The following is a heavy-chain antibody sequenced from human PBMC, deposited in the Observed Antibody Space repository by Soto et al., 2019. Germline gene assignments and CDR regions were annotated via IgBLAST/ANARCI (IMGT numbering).Heavy chain of an antibody. V-gene: IGHV1-3*01. J-gene: IGHJ4*02. CDR2: INAGNGNT. CDR3: ARGPNPYFFDY. CDR1: GYTFSSYA. Sequence: VASVKVSCKASGYTFSSYAMHWVRQAPGQRLEWMGWINAGNGNTKYSQKFQGRVTITRDTSASTAYMELSSLRSEDTAVYSCARGPNPYFFDYWGQGTLVTVSS.